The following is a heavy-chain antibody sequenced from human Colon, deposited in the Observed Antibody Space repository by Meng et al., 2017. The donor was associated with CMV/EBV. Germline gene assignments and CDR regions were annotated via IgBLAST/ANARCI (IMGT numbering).Heavy chain of an antibody. V-gene: IGHV3-74*03. Sequence: EVQVVESGGGLIQPGGSLRLSCAVSGSSDYWLDWVRQVPGKGPEWVSRIHSDGTRTTYADSVRGRFTISGDNAENTVYLQMNSLRDEDSAVYYCIIMPPGYGGLGTLVTVSS. J-gene: IGHJ4*02. D-gene: IGHD2-2*01. CDR1: GSSDYW. CDR3: IIMPPGY. CDR2: IHSDGTRT.